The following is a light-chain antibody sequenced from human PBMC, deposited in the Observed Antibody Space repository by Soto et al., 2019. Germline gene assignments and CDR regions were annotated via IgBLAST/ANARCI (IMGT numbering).Light chain of an antibody. CDR2: DVS. CDR3: SSYTSSSTLNYV. CDR1: SSDVGGYNY. Sequence: QSALTQPASMSGSPGQSITISCTGTSSDVGGYNYVSWYQQHPGKAPKLMIYDVSNRPSGVSNRFSGSKSGNTASLTISGLQAEDEADYYCSSYTSSSTLNYVFGTGTKVTVL. J-gene: IGLJ1*01. V-gene: IGLV2-14*01.